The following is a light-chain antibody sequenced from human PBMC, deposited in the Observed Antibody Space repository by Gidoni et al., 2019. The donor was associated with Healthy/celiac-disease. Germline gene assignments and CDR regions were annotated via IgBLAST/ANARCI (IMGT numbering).Light chain of an antibody. CDR3: HQYNHWPPLT. CDR1: QSVSSN. CDR2: DAS. V-gene: IGKV3-15*01. J-gene: IGKJ4*01. Sequence: IVMTQSPATLSVSPGERATLSCRASQSVSSNLAWYQQKPGQAPRLLIYDASTRATGIPARFSGSGSGAAFTLTISSLQSEDFAVFYCHQYNHWPPLTFGGGTKVEIK.